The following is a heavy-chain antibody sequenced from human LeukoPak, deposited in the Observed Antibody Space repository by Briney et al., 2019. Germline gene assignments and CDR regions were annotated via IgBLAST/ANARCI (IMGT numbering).Heavy chain of an antibody. J-gene: IGHJ4*02. CDR3: AKDRFGEYHPFDY. CDR1: GFTFSSYG. V-gene: IGHV3-30*18. D-gene: IGHD3-10*01. Sequence: GGSLRLSCAASGFTFSSYGMHWVRQAPGKGLEWVAVISYDGSNKYYADSVKGRFTISRDNSKNTLHLRMNSLRPEDTAVYYCAKDRFGEYHPFDYWGQGTRVTVSS. CDR2: ISYDGSNK.